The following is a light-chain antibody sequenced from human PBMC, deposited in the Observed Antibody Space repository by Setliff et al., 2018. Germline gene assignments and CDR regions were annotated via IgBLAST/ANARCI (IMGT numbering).Light chain of an antibody. CDR2: DVL. V-gene: IGLV2-14*03. CDR3: SSYTSSSTL. Sequence: QSALTQPASESGSPGQSITISCTGTSSDVGGYDFVSWYQQHPGKAPKLMIFDVLNRPSGVSDRFSGSKSGNTASLTITGLQAEDEADYYCSSYTSSSTLFGTGTKVTVL. CDR1: SSDVGGYDF. J-gene: IGLJ1*01.